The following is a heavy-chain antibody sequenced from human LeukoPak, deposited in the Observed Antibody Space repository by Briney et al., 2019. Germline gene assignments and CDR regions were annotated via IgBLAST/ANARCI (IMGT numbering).Heavy chain of an antibody. D-gene: IGHD2-15*01. V-gene: IGHV4-61*01. CDR3: ARRSHCTGGSCYPV. CDR1: GGSVSSESYH. Sequence: SETLSLTCTVSGGSVSSESYHWSWIRQPPGKGLEWIAYIFNSGSSNYNPSLKSRVTISVDTSKNQFSLKVSSVTAADTAVYHCARRSHCTGGSCYPVWGQGTTVTVSS. J-gene: IGHJ6*02. CDR2: IFNSGSS.